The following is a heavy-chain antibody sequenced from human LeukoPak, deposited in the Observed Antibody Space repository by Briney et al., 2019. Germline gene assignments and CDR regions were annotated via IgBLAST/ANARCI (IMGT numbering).Heavy chain of an antibody. Sequence: SETLSLTCAVSGGSISSSNWWSWVRQPPGKGLEWIGEIYHSGSTNYNPSLKSRVTISVDKSKNQSSLKLSSVTAADTAVYYCARVSGDYPNWFDPWGQGTLVTVSS. CDR1: GGSISSSNW. J-gene: IGHJ5*02. CDR3: ARVSGDYPNWFDP. CDR2: IYHSGST. V-gene: IGHV4-4*02. D-gene: IGHD4-17*01.